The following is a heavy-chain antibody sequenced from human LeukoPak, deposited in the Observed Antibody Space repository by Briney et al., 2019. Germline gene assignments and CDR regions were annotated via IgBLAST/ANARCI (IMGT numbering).Heavy chain of an antibody. V-gene: IGHV4-61*02. J-gene: IGHJ4*02. CDR3: AREVEWFGELYLDY. Sequence: SETLSLTCTVSGDSISSGDYYWSWIRQPAGKGLEWIGRISSSGSTNYNPSLKSRVTISVDTSKNQFSLKLSSVTAADTAVYFCAREVEWFGELYLDYWGQGTLVTVSS. CDR1: GDSISSGDYY. CDR2: ISSSGST. D-gene: IGHD3-10*01.